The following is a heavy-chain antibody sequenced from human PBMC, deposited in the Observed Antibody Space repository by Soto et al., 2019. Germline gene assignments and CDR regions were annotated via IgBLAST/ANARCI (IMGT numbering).Heavy chain of an antibody. CDR1: GGSIISASYS. CDR3: AREDAARIERWFDA. V-gene: IGHV4-31*11. CDR2: IYSSGST. Sequence: QVQLQESGPRLVKPSQTLSLSCAVSGGSIISASYSWNWIRQSPGRGLEWIGHIYSSGSTYYNPSLKSRVSISVDTSNNQFSLKLTSVTAADTAGYFCAREDAARIERWFDAWGQGILVTFSS. D-gene: IGHD6-6*01. J-gene: IGHJ5*02.